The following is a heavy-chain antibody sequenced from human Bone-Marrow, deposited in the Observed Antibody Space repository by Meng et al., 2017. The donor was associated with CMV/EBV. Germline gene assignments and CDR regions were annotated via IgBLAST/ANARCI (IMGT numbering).Heavy chain of an antibody. Sequence: GESLKISCAASGFTFSSYSMNWVRQAPGKGLEWVSYISSSATTIHYADSVKGRFTISRDNAKSSLYLQMNSLRAEDTGVYYCARDYDFWSAYDFWGQGTLVTVSS. D-gene: IGHD3-3*01. V-gene: IGHV3-48*04. CDR3: ARDYDFWSAYDF. CDR2: ISSSATTI. CDR1: GFTFSSYS. J-gene: IGHJ4*02.